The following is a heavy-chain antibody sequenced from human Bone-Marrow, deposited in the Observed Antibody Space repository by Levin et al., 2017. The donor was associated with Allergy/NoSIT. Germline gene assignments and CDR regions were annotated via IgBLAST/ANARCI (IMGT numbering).Heavy chain of an antibody. V-gene: IGHV4-34*01. CDR2: INHSGST. J-gene: IGHJ4*02. D-gene: IGHD6-13*01. Sequence: SQTLSLTCAVYGGSFSGYYWSWIRQPPGKGLEWIGEINHSGSTNYNPSLKSRVTISVDTSKNQFSLKLSSVTAADTAVYYCARLHPLESAAGTVSTQYYFDYWGQGTLVTVSS. CDR3: ARLHPLESAAGTVSTQYYFDY. CDR1: GGSFSGYY.